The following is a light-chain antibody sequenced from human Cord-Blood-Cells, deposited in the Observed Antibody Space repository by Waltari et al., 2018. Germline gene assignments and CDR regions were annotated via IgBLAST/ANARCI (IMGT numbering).Light chain of an antibody. CDR3: QQSYSTPPWT. V-gene: IGKV1-39*01. Sequence: DIQMTQSPSSLSASVGARVTITCRASQGISSYLNWYQQKPGKAPKLLIYAASSLQSGVPSRFSGSGSGTDFTLTISSLQPEDFATYYCQQSYSTPPWTFGQGTKVEIK. CDR2: AAS. CDR1: QGISSY. J-gene: IGKJ1*01.